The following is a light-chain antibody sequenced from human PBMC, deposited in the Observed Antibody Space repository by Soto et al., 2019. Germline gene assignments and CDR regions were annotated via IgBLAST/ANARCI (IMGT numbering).Light chain of an antibody. J-gene: IGLJ1*01. V-gene: IGLV1-47*02. Sequence: QLVLTQPPSASGTPGQSVAISCSGSSSNIGNNYVYWYHQLPGTAPKLLIYTNNQRPSGVPDRFSGSKSGTSASLAISGLRPEDEADYYCGAWDDSLSAYVFGPGTKLTVL. CDR1: SSNIGNNY. CDR2: TNN. CDR3: GAWDDSLSAYV.